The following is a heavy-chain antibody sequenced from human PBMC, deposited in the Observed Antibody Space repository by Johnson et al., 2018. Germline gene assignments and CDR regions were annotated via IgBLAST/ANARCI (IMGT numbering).Heavy chain of an antibody. CDR3: ARGAKLTADSYYYGMDV. Sequence: VQLVESGGGLVQPGGSLRLSCAASGFSFSDHYMDWVRQAPGKGLEWVGRARDKANTYSTAYAASVQGRFTIPRDESENSLFLQMNSMKTEDTAVYYCARGAKLTADSYYYGMDVWGQGTTVTVSS. CDR1: GFSFSDHY. J-gene: IGHJ6*02. CDR2: ARDKANTYST. V-gene: IGHV3-72*01. D-gene: IGHD2-21*02.